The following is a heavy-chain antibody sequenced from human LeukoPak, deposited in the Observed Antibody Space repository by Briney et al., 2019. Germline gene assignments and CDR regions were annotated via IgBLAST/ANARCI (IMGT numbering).Heavy chain of an antibody. CDR2: ISISGSKT. CDR1: EFDFSSHA. D-gene: IGHD3-22*01. CDR3: AKEGYDSSGYYHWFDP. J-gene: IGHJ5*02. Sequence: GGSLRLSCAASEFDFSSHAMTWVRQAPGKGLEWVSAISISGSKTYYADSVKGRFTISRDNSKNTLYLQMNSLRAEDTAVYYCAKEGYDSSGYYHWFDPWGQGTLVTVSS. V-gene: IGHV3-23*01.